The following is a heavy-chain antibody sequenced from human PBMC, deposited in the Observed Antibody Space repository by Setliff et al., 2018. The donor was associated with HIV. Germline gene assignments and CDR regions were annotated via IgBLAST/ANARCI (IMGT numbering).Heavy chain of an antibody. Sequence: SQTLSLTCAISGDSVSSNSAAWNWIRQSPSRGLEWLGRTYYRSKWYNDHAVSVKSRITINPDTSKNQFSLQLNSVTPEDTAVYYCARGTGIQLWLKGGDYYYYYMDVWGKGTTVTVSS. CDR3: ARGTGIQLWLKGGDYYYYYMDV. CDR1: GDSVSSNSAA. CDR2: TYYRSKWYN. J-gene: IGHJ6*03. D-gene: IGHD5-18*01. V-gene: IGHV6-1*01.